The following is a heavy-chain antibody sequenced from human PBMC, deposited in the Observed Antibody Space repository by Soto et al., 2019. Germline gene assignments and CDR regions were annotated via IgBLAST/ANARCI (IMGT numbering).Heavy chain of an antibody. Sequence: SANLSLTCTVSGGSIRATDYFWGWIRQPPVNALEWIASIYHSGSTYDNPSLTSRVTMSVDTCNNQVALTLNSVTAADTAVYFCARDSGWFDPWGQGTLVTVS. D-gene: IGHD7-27*01. CDR3: ARDSGWFDP. CDR1: GGSIRATDYF. J-gene: IGHJ5*02. CDR2: IYHSGST. V-gene: IGHV4-39*01.